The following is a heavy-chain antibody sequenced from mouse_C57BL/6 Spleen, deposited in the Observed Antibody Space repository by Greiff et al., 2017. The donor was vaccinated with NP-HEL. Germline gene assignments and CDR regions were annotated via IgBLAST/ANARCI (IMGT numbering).Heavy chain of an antibody. V-gene: IGHV1-80*01. D-gene: IGHD2-14*01. CDR2: IYPGDGDT. Sequence: VQLQQSGAELVKPGASVKISCKASGYAFSSYWMNWVKQRPGRGLEWIGQIYPGDGDTNSNGKFKGKATLTSDKSSRTAYMQLSSLTAEDSAVYFCARDGGYPAWFAYWGQGTLVTVSA. CDR3: ARDGGYPAWFAY. J-gene: IGHJ3*01. CDR1: GYAFSSYW.